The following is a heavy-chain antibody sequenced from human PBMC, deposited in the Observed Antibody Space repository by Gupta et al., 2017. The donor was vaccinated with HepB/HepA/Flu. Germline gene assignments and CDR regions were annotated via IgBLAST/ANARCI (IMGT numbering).Heavy chain of an antibody. CDR2: IIPIFGTA. J-gene: IGHJ6*03. D-gene: IGHD2-2*02. Sequence: QVQLVQSGAEVKKPGSSVKVSCKASGGTFSSYAISWVRQAPGQGLEWMGGIIPIFGTANYAQKFQGRVTITADESTSTAYMELSSLRSEDTAVYYCARDATGYCSSTSCYRTYYYYMDVWGKGTTVTVSS. CDR3: ARDATGYCSSTSCYRTYYYYMDV. V-gene: IGHV1-69*01. CDR1: GGTFSSYA.